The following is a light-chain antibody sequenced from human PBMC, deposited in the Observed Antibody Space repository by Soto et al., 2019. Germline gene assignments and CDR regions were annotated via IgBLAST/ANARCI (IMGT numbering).Light chain of an antibody. CDR3: QQRSNWL. CDR1: QSVSTY. J-gene: IGKJ4*01. CDR2: DAS. V-gene: IGKV3-11*01. Sequence: EIVLTQSPATLSFSPGERATVSCRASQSVSTYLTWYQQKPGQAPRLLIYDASNRATGIPARFSGSGSGTDFTLTISSLEPEDFAVYYCQQRSNWLFGGGTKVDIK.